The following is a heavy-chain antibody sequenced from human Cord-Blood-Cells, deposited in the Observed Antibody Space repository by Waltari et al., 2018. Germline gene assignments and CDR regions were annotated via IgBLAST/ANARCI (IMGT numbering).Heavy chain of an antibody. CDR2: IIPIFGTA. J-gene: IGHJ3*02. CDR1: GGTFSSYA. V-gene: IGHV1-69*01. CDR3: ARPSQYCSSTSCYAFDI. D-gene: IGHD2-2*01. Sequence: QVQLVQHGAEVKKPGSSVKVSCKASGGTFSSYAISWVRQAPGQGLEWMGGIIPIFGTANYAQKFQGRVTITADESTSTAYMELSSLRSEDTAVYYCARPSQYCSSTSCYAFDIWGQGTMVTVSS.